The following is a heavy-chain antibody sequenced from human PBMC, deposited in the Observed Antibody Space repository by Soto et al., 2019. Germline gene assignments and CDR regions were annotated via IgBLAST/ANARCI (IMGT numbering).Heavy chain of an antibody. D-gene: IGHD2-15*01. CDR3: ARDNGQCSGGYCYTPGRFDP. J-gene: IGHJ5*02. CDR1: GFTFSIYP. Sequence: PGGSLRLSCAASGFTFSIYPMAWVRQAPGRGLEWVAVISYDGNNDYYADSVKGRFTIPRDNSKGTLYLRMNRLRAEDTAFYYCARDNGQCSGGYCYTPGRFDPWGQGALVTVSS. V-gene: IGHV3-30-3*01. CDR2: ISYDGNND.